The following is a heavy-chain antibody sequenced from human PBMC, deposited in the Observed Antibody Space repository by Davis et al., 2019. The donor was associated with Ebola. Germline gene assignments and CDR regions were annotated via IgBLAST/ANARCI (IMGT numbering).Heavy chain of an antibody. J-gene: IGHJ4*02. D-gene: IGHD5-24*01. CDR2: TGFSSNWYT. CDR3: AKGWLKGGFAY. CDR1: GDSVSMNSAG. Sequence: HSQTLSLTCAISGDSVSMNSAGWNWIRQSLSRGLEWLGRTGFSSNWYTDYATSVKGRIIITADASKNQFSLQLNSVTPDDTAVYYCAKGWLKGGFAYWGQGVRVTVSS. V-gene: IGHV6-1*01.